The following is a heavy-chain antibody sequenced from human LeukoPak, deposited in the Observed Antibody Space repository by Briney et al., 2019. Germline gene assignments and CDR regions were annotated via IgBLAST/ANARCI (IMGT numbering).Heavy chain of an antibody. D-gene: IGHD3-9*01. CDR2: ITSSSSST. CDR1: GFTFSAYS. CDR3: GRFEACQCDDVFDI. J-gene: IGHJ3*02. V-gene: IGHV3-21*01. Sequence: GGALRLSCAASGFTFSAYSMNWVRQAPGQGLEWVSSITSSSSSTYYADSVKGRFTISRDNAKNSLYLQMNILRAEDTAVYFCGRFEACQCDDVFDIWGQGTMVTVSS.